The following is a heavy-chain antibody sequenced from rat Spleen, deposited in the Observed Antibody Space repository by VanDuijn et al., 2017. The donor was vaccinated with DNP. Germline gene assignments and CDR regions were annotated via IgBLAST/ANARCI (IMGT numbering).Heavy chain of an antibody. CDR3: AKWSDY. CDR2: IRYDGGST. V-gene: IGHV5-7*01. D-gene: IGHD1-12*02. CDR1: GFSFSDYN. J-gene: IGHJ2*01. Sequence: EVQLVESGGGLVQPGRSLKLSCAASGFSFSDYNMVWVRQAPTKGLEWVAYIRYDGGSTRYGDSVKGRFTISRDNAKSILYLQMNSLQTEDTAMYFCAKWSDYWGQGVMVTVSS.